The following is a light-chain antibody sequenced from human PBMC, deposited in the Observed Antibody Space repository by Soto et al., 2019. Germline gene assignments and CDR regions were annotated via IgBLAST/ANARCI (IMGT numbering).Light chain of an antibody. CDR2: DAS. Sequence: DIQMTQSPSSLSASIGDRVIITCQASRDIKNYVNWFQQKPGKAPKLLIYDASTLKTGVPSTFSAFGSATQFTLTINSLQPDHIATSYCQQYDSLPFTFGRGTKVEIK. V-gene: IGKV1-33*01. CDR3: QQYDSLPFT. CDR1: RDIKNY. J-gene: IGKJ2*01.